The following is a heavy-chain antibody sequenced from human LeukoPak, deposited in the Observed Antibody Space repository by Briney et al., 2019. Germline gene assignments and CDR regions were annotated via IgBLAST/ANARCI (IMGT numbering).Heavy chain of an antibody. D-gene: IGHD3-22*01. CDR1: GGSISSGGYY. V-gene: IGHV4-31*03. CDR3: ARVVVISGGFDY. CDR2: IYYSGST. J-gene: IGHJ4*02. Sequence: SETLSLTCTVSGGSISSGGYYWSWICQHPGKGLEWIGYIYYSGSTYYNPSLKSRVTISVDTSKNQFSLKLSSVTAADTAVYYCARVVVISGGFDYWGQGTLVTVSS.